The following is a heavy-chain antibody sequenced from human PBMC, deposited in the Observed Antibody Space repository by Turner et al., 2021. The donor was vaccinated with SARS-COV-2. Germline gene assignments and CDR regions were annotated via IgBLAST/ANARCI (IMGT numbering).Heavy chain of an antibody. J-gene: IGHJ4*02. CDR1: GFTFSSYA. CDR3: AKDREGTGADYFDY. CDR2: ITGSADIT. Sequence: EVQLLESGGGLVQPGGSLGLSCAASGFTFSSYAMTLVLQDPGKGLEWVASITGSADITHYADSVKGRFTISRDNSKNTLHLQMNSLRAEDTAIYYCAKDREGTGADYFDYWGQGTLVAVSS. V-gene: IGHV3-23*01. D-gene: IGHD6-19*01.